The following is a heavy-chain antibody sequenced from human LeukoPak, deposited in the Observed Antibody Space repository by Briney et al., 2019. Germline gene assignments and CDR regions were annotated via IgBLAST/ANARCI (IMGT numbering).Heavy chain of an antibody. CDR2: INHSGST. CDR3: ARGRAWFGEGVNFDY. D-gene: IGHD3-10*01. CDR1: GGSFSGCY. V-gene: IGHV4-34*01. J-gene: IGHJ4*02. Sequence: SETLSLTCAVYGGSFSGCYWSWIRQPPGKGLEWIGEINHSGSTNYNPSLKSRVTISVDTSKNQFSLKLSSVTAADTAVYYCARGRAWFGEGVNFDYWGQGTLVTVSS.